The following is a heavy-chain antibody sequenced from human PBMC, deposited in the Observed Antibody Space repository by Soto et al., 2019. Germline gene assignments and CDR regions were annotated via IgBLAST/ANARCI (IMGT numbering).Heavy chain of an antibody. Sequence: GGSLRLSCAASGFTFSSFWMSWVRQAPGKGLEWVAHIKQDGSEKYYVDSVKGRFTISRDNAENSLYLQMNGLRAEDTAVYYCARDWYGSGSRVDYWGQGTLVTVSS. CDR3: ARDWYGSGSRVDY. D-gene: IGHD3-10*01. J-gene: IGHJ4*02. CDR2: IKQDGSEK. CDR1: GFTFSSFW. V-gene: IGHV3-7*01.